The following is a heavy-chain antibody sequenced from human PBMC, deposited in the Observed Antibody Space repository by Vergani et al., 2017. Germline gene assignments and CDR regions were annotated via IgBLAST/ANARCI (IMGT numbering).Heavy chain of an antibody. CDR3: AKKAGYGSGSYYRDGAFDI. J-gene: IGHJ3*02. CDR2: ISYDGSNK. V-gene: IGHV3-30*18. CDR1: GFTFSSYG. D-gene: IGHD3-10*01. Sequence: QVQLVESGGGVVQPGRSLRLSCAASGFTFSSYGMHWVRQAPGKGLEWVAVISYDGSNKYYADSVKGRFTISRDNSKNTLYLQMNSLRAEDTAVYYCAKKAGYGSGSYYRDGAFDIWGQGTMVTVSS.